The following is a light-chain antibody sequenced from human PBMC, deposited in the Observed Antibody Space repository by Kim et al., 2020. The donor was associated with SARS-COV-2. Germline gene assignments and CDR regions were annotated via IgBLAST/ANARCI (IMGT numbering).Light chain of an antibody. CDR3: QSYDSSLRFV. CDR1: SSNIGAGYD. J-gene: IGLJ1*01. CDR2: GNS. V-gene: IGLV1-40*01. Sequence: GQRVTISCTGSSSNIGAGYDVHWYQQLPGTAPKLLIYGNSNRPSGVPDRFSGSKSGNSASLAITGLQAEDEADYYCQSYDSSLRFVFGTGTKVTVL.